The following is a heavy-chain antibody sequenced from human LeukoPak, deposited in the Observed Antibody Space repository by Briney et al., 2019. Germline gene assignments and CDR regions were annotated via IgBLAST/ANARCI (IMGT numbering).Heavy chain of an antibody. CDR2: INPNSGGT. CDR1: GYTFTGYY. CDR3: ARDLTYCGGDCYPDAFDI. J-gene: IGHJ3*02. V-gene: IGHV1-2*02. D-gene: IGHD2-21*01. Sequence: GASVKVSCKASGYTFTGYYMHRVRQAPGQGLEWMGWINPNSGGTNYAQKFQGRVTMTRDTSISTAYMELSRLRSDDTAVYYCARDLTYCGGDCYPDAFDIWGQGTMVTVSS.